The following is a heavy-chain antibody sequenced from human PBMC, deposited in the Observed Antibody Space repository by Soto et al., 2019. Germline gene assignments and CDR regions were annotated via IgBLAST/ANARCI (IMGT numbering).Heavy chain of an antibody. D-gene: IGHD3-16*01. J-gene: IGHJ3*01. Sequence: GGSLRLSCAASGFIFSNYGFHWVRQAPGKGLEWVAAIWYDGSKQNYADSVKGRFTISRDDSKNTLYLQMNGLRAEDTAVYYCARDISYGSLVWGQGTMVTVSS. V-gene: IGHV3-33*01. CDR1: GFIFSNYG. CDR3: ARDISYGSLV. CDR2: IWYDGSKQ.